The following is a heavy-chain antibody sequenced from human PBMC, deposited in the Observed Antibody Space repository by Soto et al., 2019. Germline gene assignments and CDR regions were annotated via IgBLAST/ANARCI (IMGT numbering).Heavy chain of an antibody. Sequence: GGSLRLSCAASGFTFSDYYMSWIRQAPGKWLEWVSYISGTSSYTNYADSVKGRFTISRDNAKKSLYLDMSSLRAEDTAVYYCARDRAFCGGDCYPGYFDYWGRGILVTVSS. J-gene: IGHJ4*02. CDR3: ARDRAFCGGDCYPGYFDY. D-gene: IGHD2-21*02. CDR1: GFTFSDYY. V-gene: IGHV3-11*06. CDR2: ISGTSSYT.